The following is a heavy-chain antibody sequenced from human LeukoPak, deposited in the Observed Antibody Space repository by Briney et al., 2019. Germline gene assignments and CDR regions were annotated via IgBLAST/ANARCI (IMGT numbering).Heavy chain of an antibody. CDR1: GYTFTSYG. J-gene: IGHJ4*02. CDR3: ARSSSSWYEFDY. CDR2: ISAYNGNT. Sequence: ASVKVSCKASGYTFTSYGISWVRQAPGQGLEWMGWISAYNGNTNYAQKLQGRVTMTTDTSTSTAHMELRSLRSDDTAVYYCARSSSSWYEFDYWGQGTLVTVSS. D-gene: IGHD6-13*01. V-gene: IGHV1-18*01.